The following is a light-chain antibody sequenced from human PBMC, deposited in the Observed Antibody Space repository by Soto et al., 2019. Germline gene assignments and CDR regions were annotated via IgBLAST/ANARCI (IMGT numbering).Light chain of an antibody. CDR1: QSVLYSSSNKNY. CDR3: HQYFSTFNT. Sequence: DIVMTQSPASLAVSLGERATINCKSSQSVLYSSSNKNYLAWYQQKPGQPPKLLIYWASTRESGVPDRFSGSGSGTDFTLTISSLQAEDVAVYYCHQYFSTFNTFGQGTKLEIK. V-gene: IGKV4-1*01. CDR2: WAS. J-gene: IGKJ2*01.